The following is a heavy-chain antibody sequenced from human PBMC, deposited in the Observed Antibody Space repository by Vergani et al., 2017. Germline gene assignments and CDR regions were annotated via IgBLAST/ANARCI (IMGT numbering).Heavy chain of an antibody. J-gene: IGHJ4*02. Sequence: QVQLQESGPGLVKPSQTLSLTCTVSGASINNDFYYWHWIRQPAGKGLEWIGRIYVSGITDYNSSLQSRVSMSVDTSKNQFSLTLTSVTAADTAVYYCVRGGGSGYLPFTVDYWGQGVMVTVSS. CDR1: GASINNDFYY. V-gene: IGHV4-61*02. D-gene: IGHD5-12*01. CDR3: VRGGGSGYLPFTVDY. CDR2: IYVSGIT.